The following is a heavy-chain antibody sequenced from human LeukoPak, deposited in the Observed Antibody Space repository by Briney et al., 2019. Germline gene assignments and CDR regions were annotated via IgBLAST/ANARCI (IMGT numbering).Heavy chain of an antibody. J-gene: IGHJ4*01. CDR3: ARLLPACRNYFDY. D-gene: IGHD2-15*01. CDR2: IYGGGAT. Sequence: QPGGSLRLSCAASGLTVCSDYMAWVRQAPGKGLEWISVIYGGGATYYADSVQGRFTIARDTSTNALYLQMISLRVEDTAVYHCARLLPACRNYFDYWRLGTLVTVSS. CDR1: GLTVCSDY. V-gene: IGHV3-53*01.